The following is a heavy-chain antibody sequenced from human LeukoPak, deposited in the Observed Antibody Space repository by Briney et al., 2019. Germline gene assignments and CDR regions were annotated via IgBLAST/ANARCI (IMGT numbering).Heavy chain of an antibody. CDR3: ARRTSMLYFDY. CDR2: IYTSGST. J-gene: IGHJ4*02. D-gene: IGHD2/OR15-2a*01. Sequence: PSETLSLTCTVSGGSISSYYWSWIRQPAGKGLEWIGRIYTSGSTNYNPSLKSRVTMSVDTSKNQFSLRLTSVTAADTAVYHCARRTSMLYFDYWGQGTLVTVSS. CDR1: GGSISSYY. V-gene: IGHV4-4*07.